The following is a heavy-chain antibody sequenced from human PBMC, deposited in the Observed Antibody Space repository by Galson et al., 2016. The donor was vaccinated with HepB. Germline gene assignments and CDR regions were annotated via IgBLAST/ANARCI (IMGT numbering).Heavy chain of an antibody. D-gene: IGHD2-21*02. CDR1: GGSISSNTW. CDR3: ARDGDTDKSSYYF. J-gene: IGHJ4*02. Sequence: SETLSLTCTVSGGSISSNTWWIWVRQPPGKGLEWIGEIFHSGTTTYNPSLKSRVTMSVDKSKNQFSLRLTSVTAADTALYYCARDGDTDKSSYYFWGQGSLVTASS. V-gene: IGHV4-4*02. CDR2: IFHSGTT.